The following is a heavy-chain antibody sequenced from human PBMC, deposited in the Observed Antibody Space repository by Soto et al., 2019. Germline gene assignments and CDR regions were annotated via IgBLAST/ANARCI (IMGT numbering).Heavy chain of an antibody. V-gene: IGHV3-23*01. D-gene: IGHD3-10*01. CDR2: ISGSGGST. CDR1: GFTFSSYA. CDR3: AKSRGVRDYYYGMDV. Sequence: GGSLRLSCAASGFTFSSYAMSWVRQAPGKGLEWVSAISGSGGSTYYADSVKGRFTISRDNSKNTLYLQMNSLRAEDTAVYYCAKSRGVRDYYYGMDVWGQGTTVTVSS. J-gene: IGHJ6*02.